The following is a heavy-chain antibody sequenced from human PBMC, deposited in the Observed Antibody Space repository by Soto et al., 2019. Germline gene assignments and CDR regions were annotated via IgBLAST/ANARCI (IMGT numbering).Heavy chain of an antibody. J-gene: IGHJ5*02. D-gene: IGHD3-3*01. CDR3: ARFYKDAIFGVVTKCNWFDP. CDR1: GGSISSGAYY. Sequence: VQLRESGPGLVKPSQTLSLTCTVSGGSISSGAYYWSWIRQPPGKGLEWIGYIYYSGSTYYNPSLKSRVTISVDTSKNQFSLKLSSVTAADTAVYYCARFYKDAIFGVVTKCNWFDPWGQGTLVTVSS. CDR2: IYYSGST. V-gene: IGHV4-30-4*01.